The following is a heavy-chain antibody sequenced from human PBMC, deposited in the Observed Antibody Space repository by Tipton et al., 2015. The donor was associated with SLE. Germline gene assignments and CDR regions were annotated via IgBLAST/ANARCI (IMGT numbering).Heavy chain of an antibody. D-gene: IGHD3-10*01. CDR2: IRYDGSSK. CDR1: GMTFSSYG. Sequence: SLRLSCAASGMTFSSYGLHWFRQAPGKGLEWVAFIRYDGSSKSHGDSGKGRFTISRDNSDNTLYLQMNFLRAEDTAIYYCARDYGSGMDVWGQGTTVTVSS. J-gene: IGHJ6*02. V-gene: IGHV3-30*02. CDR3: ARDYGSGMDV.